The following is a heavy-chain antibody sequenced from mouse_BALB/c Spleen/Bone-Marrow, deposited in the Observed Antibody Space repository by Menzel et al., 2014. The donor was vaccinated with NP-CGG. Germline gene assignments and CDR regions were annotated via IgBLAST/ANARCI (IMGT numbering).Heavy chain of an antibody. CDR1: GYSFTGYY. D-gene: IGHD1-2*01. V-gene: IGHV1S34*01. Sequence: LVKTGTSVKISCKASGYSFTGYYIHWVKQTHGKSLEWFGYISCYNGATSYNQKFKGKATFTVDTSSTTAYIQFNSLTSEDSAVYYCARETTATYFDVWGAGTTVTVSS. CDR3: ARETTATYFDV. CDR2: ISCYNGAT. J-gene: IGHJ1*01.